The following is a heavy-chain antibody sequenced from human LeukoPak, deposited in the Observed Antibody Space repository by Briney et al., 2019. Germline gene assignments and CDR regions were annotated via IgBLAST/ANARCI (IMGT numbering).Heavy chain of an antibody. CDR2: ISSGDGPT. J-gene: IGHJ4*02. D-gene: IGHD1-20*01. Sequence: GGSLRLSCVAFGFTFSTCPMYWIRQAPGKGLEWISYISSGDGPTYYADSVKGRFTISRDNAKNSLFLQMNSLRVEDTAVYYCATWTGITPYWGQGTLVTVSA. V-gene: IGHV3-11*01. CDR1: GFTFSTCP. CDR3: ATWTGITPY.